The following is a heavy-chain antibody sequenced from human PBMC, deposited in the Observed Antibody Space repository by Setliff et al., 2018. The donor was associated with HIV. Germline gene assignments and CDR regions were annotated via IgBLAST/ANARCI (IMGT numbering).Heavy chain of an antibody. CDR3: ARQLSNSLDQ. D-gene: IGHD7-27*01. Sequence: ASVKVSCKASGYTFTGYYMHWVRQAPGQGLEWMGWINPNTGDTKIPRTFRGIFTMTRDTSINTAYMELSRLRSDDTAVYYCARQLSNSLDQWGQGTLVTVSS. CDR2: INPNTGDT. CDR1: GYTFTGYY. J-gene: IGHJ4*02. V-gene: IGHV1-2*02.